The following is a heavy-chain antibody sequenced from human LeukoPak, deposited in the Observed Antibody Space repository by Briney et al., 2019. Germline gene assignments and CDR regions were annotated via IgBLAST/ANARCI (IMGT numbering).Heavy chain of an antibody. V-gene: IGHV4-34*01. CDR3: MRHQEEDRRNEKPFDF. CDR2: INHSGST. Sequence: SETLSLTCAVYGGSFSGYYWSWIRQPPGKGLEWIGEINHSGSTNYNPSLKSRVTISVDTSKNQFSLKLSSVTAADTAVYFCMRHQEEDRRNEKPFDFWGQGTLVTVSS. CDR1: GGSFSGYY. J-gene: IGHJ4*02.